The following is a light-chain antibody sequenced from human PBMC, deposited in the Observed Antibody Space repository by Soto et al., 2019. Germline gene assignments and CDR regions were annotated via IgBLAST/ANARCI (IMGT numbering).Light chain of an antibody. Sequence: EIVLTQSPGTLSLSPGDRATLSCRASQSVSSSYLAWYQQKPGQAPRLLIYGASTRAIGIPDRFSGSGSGTDFTLTISRLEPEDFAVYYCQQYGSSPQTFGQGTKVEIK. CDR1: QSVSSSY. CDR2: GAS. V-gene: IGKV3-20*01. CDR3: QQYGSSPQT. J-gene: IGKJ1*01.